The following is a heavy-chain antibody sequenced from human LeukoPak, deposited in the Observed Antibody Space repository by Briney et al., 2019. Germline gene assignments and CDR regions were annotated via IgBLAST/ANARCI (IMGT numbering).Heavy chain of an antibody. Sequence: PGGSLRLCCTASGFTLGSHDMHWVRQIPGQGLEWVAAVSSGFHAFFADSVQGRFTVSREDARNSLYLQLNSLRAGDTAVYYCVREARGYHYTYFDYWGQGTLVTVSS. CDR2: VSSGFHA. V-gene: IGHV3-13*01. J-gene: IGHJ4*02. CDR1: GFTLGSHD. D-gene: IGHD5-18*01. CDR3: VREARGYHYTYFDY.